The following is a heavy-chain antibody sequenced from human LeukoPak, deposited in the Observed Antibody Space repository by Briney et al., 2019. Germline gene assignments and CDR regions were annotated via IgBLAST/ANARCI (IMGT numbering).Heavy chain of an antibody. CDR1: GFTLSSYE. CDR3: ARDPTRAARPYFDY. Sequence: QPGGSLRLSCAASGFTLSSYEMNWVRLAPGKGLEWISYISRTGNSIYYADSVKGRFTISRDSAKNSLYLQMNSLRAEDTAVYYCARDPTRAARPYFDYWGQGTLVTVSS. V-gene: IGHV3-48*03. J-gene: IGHJ4*02. D-gene: IGHD6-6*01. CDR2: ISRTGNSI.